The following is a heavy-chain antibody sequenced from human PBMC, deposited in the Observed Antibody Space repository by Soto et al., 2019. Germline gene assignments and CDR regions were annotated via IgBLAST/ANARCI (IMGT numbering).Heavy chain of an antibody. CDR2: IDYSGRT. CDR1: GGSFSDYN. D-gene: IGHD2-15*01. Sequence: QVQLQQWGAGLLKPSETLSLTCAVYGGSFSDYNWSWIRQPPGKGLEWIGEIDYSGRTSYNPSLKTRLTISVDTSKNQFSLKLSSVTAADTAVYYCARGGRMGVAATPIRYWGQGTLVTVSS. V-gene: IGHV4-34*01. J-gene: IGHJ4*02. CDR3: ARGGRMGVAATPIRY.